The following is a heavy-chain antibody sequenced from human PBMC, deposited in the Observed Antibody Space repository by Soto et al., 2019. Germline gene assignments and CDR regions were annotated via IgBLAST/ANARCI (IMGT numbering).Heavy chain of an antibody. CDR3: ARVGYYYGSGSYRIFFDY. CDR1: GGTFSSYA. V-gene: IGHV1-69*13. CDR2: IIPIFGTA. J-gene: IGHJ4*02. D-gene: IGHD3-10*01. Sequence: VASVKVSCKASGGTFSSYAISWVRQAPGQGLEWMGGIIPIFGTANYAQKFQGRVTITADESTSTAYMELSSLRSEDTAVYYCARVGYYYGSGSYRIFFDYWGQGTLVTVSS.